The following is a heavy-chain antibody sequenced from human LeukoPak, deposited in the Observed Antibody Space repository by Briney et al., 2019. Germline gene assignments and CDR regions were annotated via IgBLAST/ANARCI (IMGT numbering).Heavy chain of an antibody. Sequence: GGSLRVSCAASGFTFSSYAMSWVHLAPGKGLEWVSTVSGNGATTYYADSVKGRFTISRDNSKNTLDLQMSSLRAEDTAIYFCARVLHPTYYFDYWGRGTLVTVSS. CDR2: VSGNGATT. CDR1: GFTFSSYA. V-gene: IGHV3-23*01. D-gene: IGHD4-11*01. CDR3: ARVLHPTYYFDY. J-gene: IGHJ4*02.